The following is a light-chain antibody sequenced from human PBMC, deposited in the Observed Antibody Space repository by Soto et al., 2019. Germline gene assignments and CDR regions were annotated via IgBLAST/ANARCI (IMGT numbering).Light chain of an antibody. CDR3: QQYSDWPLT. J-gene: IGKJ4*01. V-gene: IGKV3-15*01. CDR2: GAF. CDR1: QTLYNN. Sequence: EIVMTQSPATLSVSPGERATLSCRASQTLYNNLAWYQQKLGQAPRLLIYGAFARATDIPARFSGSGSGTEFTITISGLQSEDFAIYYCQQYSDWPLTFGGGNKVEIK.